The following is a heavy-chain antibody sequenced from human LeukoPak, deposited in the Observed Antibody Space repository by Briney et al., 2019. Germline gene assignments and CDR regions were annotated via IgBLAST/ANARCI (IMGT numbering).Heavy chain of an antibody. J-gene: IGHJ3*02. D-gene: IGHD3-22*01. CDR1: GGSISSSSYY. Sequence: PSETLSLTCTVSGGSISSSSYYWGWIRQPPGKGLEWIGSIYYSGSTYYNPSLKSRVTISVDTSKNQFSLKLSSVTAADTAVYYCARDSSGYIGAFDIWGQGTMVTVSS. V-gene: IGHV4-39*07. CDR2: IYYSGST. CDR3: ARDSSGYIGAFDI.